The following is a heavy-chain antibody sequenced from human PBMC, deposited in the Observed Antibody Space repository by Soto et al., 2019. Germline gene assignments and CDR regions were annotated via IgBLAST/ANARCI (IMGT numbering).Heavy chain of an antibody. D-gene: IGHD6-19*01. CDR1: GFTFSSYA. J-gene: IGHJ3*02. CDR2: ISGSGGST. Sequence: AGGSLRLSCAASGFTFSSYAMSWVRPAPEKGLEWVSAISGSGGSTGYADSVKGRFTISRDNAKNSLYLQMNSLRAEDTALYHCARAVAGQNDAFDIWGQGTMVTVSS. CDR3: ARAVAGQNDAFDI. V-gene: IGHV3-20*01.